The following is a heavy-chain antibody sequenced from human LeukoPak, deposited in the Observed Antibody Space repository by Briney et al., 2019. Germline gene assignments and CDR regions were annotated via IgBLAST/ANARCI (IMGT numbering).Heavy chain of an antibody. J-gene: IGHJ4*02. CDR3: ARNPSNFDWIPFDY. V-gene: IGHV1-3*01. D-gene: IGHD3-9*01. CDR2: INAGNGNT. Sequence: ASVKVSCKASGYTCTSDAMHWVRQAPGQRLEWMGRINAGNGNTKYSQKFQGRVTITRDTSASTAYMELSSLRSEDTAVYYCARNPSNFDWIPFDYWGQGTLVTVSS. CDR1: GYTCTSDA.